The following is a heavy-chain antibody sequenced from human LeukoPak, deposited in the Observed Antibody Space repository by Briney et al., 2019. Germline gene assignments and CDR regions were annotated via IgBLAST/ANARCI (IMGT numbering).Heavy chain of an antibody. D-gene: IGHD3-3*01. CDR1: GFTVSSNY. CDR3: AKPRDYDFWSGYY. J-gene: IGHJ4*02. Sequence: PGGSLRLSCAASGFTVSSNYMSWVRQAPGKGLEWVSVIYSGGSTYYADSVKGRFTISRDNSKNTLYLQMNSLRAEDTAVYYCAKPRDYDFWSGYYWGQGTLVTVSS. CDR2: IYSGGST. V-gene: IGHV3-53*01.